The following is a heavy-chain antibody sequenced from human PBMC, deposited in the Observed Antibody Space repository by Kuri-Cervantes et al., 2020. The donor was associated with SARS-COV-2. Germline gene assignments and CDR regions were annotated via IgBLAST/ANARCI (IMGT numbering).Heavy chain of an antibody. CDR2: ISYDGSNK. J-gene: IGHJ5*02. CDR1: GFTFSSYA. V-gene: IGHV3-30-3*01. Sequence: GGSLRLSCAASGFTFSSYAMSWVRQAPGKGLEWVAVISYDGSNKYYADSVKGRFTISRDNSKNTLYLQMNSLRAEDTAVYYCAREDPSDNWFDPWGQGTLVTVSS. CDR3: AREDPSDNWFDP.